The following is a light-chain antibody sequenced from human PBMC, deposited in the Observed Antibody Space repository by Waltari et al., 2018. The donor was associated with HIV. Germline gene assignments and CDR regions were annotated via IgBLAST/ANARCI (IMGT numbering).Light chain of an antibody. V-gene: IGKV3-11*01. Sequence: EIVLTQSPATLFLSPGERATLFCRASQSVSSYLAWYQQKPGQAPRLLIYDASNRATGIPARFSGSGSGTDFTLTISSLEPEDFAVYYCQQRSNCLFTFGPGTKVDIK. CDR2: DAS. CDR1: QSVSSY. J-gene: IGKJ3*01. CDR3: QQRSNCLFT.